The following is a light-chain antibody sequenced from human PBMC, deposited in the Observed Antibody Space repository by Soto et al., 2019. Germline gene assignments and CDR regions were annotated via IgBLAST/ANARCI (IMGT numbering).Light chain of an antibody. V-gene: IGLV1-47*01. CDR3: AAWDASLNGPV. CDR2: RNN. Sequence: QSVLTQPPSASGTPGQRVTISCSGSSSNIGTNYISWYQQSPGTAPKLLISRNNQRPSGVPDRFSGSKSGTSASLAISGLRSEDEADYHCAAWDASLNGPVFGGGTKLTVL. J-gene: IGLJ2*01. CDR1: SSNIGTNY.